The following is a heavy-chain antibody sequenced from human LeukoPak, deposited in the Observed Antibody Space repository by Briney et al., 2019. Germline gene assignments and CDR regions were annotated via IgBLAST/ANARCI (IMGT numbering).Heavy chain of an antibody. CDR1: GFTFTNAW. V-gene: IGHV3-15*01. CDR2: IKSKTDGETT. Sequence: GGSLRLSCVDSGFTFTNAWMSWVRQAPGKGLEWIGRIKSKTDGETTNYAEPVRGRFTISRDDSKSAVYLRMNSLKIEDTAVYYCTTDLGTYYHGSQRLIPIDYWGQGTLVTVSS. J-gene: IGHJ4*02. D-gene: IGHD3-10*01. CDR3: TTDLGTYYHGSQRLIPIDY.